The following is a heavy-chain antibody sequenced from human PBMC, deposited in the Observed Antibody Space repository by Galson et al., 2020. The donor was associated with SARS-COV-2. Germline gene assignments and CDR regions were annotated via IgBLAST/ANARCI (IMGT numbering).Heavy chain of an antibody. D-gene: IGHD3-22*01. CDR1: GFTFSSYG. Sequence: GESLKISCAASGFTFSSYGMHWVCQAPGKGLEWVAVISYDGSNKYYADSVKGRFTISRDNSKNTLYLQMNSLRAEDTAVYYCAKDFSRSYYYDSSGYYYVPNYYYGMDVWGQGTTVTVSS. J-gene: IGHJ6*02. CDR3: AKDFSRSYYYDSSGYYYVPNYYYGMDV. V-gene: IGHV3-30*18. CDR2: ISYDGSNK.